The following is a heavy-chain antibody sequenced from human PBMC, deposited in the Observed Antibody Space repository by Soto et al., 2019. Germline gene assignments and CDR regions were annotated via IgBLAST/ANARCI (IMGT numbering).Heavy chain of an antibody. Sequence: GGSLRLSCVVSGITFSTYRMHWVRQAPGKGLVWVSHIKSDGTVTHYTDSVRGRFIISRDNAKNTLFPQMNSLRAQDTAVYYCARENYDFWSGYYLAYWGQGTLVTVSS. CDR2: IKSDGTVT. V-gene: IGHV3-74*01. CDR1: GITFSTYR. CDR3: ARENYDFWSGYYLAY. J-gene: IGHJ4*02. D-gene: IGHD3-3*01.